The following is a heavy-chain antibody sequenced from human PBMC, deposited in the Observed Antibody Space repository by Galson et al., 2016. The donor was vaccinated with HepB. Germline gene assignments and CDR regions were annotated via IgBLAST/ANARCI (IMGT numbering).Heavy chain of an antibody. CDR2: INTGNGNT. Sequence: QSGAEVKKPGESLKISCKASGYTFPNYAMHWVRQAPGQRLEWMGWINTGNGNTKYSQKFQDRVTITRDTSASTAYMELSSLRSEDTAVYYCAKSVGYNYYGSGSSPDYWGQGTLVSVSS. J-gene: IGHJ4*02. D-gene: IGHD3-10*01. V-gene: IGHV1-3*04. CDR3: AKSVGYNYYGSGSSPDY. CDR1: GYTFPNYA.